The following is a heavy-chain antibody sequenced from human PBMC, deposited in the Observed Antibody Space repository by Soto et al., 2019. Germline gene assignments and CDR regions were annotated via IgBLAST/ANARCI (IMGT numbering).Heavy chain of an antibody. V-gene: IGHV4-61*01. J-gene: IGHJ4*02. CDR2: IYYSGST. CDR3: AIGGEGGWYYFDY. CDR1: GGSVSSGSYY. Sequence: QVQLQESGPGLVKPSETLSLTCTVSGGSVSSGSYYWSWIRQPPGKGLEWIGYIYYSGSTNYNPSLKSRVTISVDTSKNQFSLKLSSVTAADTAVYYCAIGGEGGWYYFDYWGQGTLVTVSS. D-gene: IGHD6-19*01.